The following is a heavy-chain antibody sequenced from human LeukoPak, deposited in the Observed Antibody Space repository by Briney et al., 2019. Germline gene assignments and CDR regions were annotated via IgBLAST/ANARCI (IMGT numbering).Heavy chain of an antibody. CDR2: FSSGSSDR. Sequence: PGGSLRLSCAASGFTFSSHSMNWVRQTPGKGLEWVSYFSSGSSDRYYADSVKGRFTISRDDARNSLYLQMNSLRAEDTAVYYCARMSGSRLPGYWGQGTLVTVSS. CDR1: GFTFSSHS. CDR3: ARMSGSRLPGY. J-gene: IGHJ4*02. V-gene: IGHV3-48*01. D-gene: IGHD3-3*01.